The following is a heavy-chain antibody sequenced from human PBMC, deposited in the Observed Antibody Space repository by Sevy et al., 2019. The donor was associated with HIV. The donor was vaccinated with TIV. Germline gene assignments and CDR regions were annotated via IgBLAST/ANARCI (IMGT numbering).Heavy chain of an antibody. V-gene: IGHV4-39*01. D-gene: IGHD3-22*01. CDR3: ASYTDYYDSSGYYSDFQH. Sequence: SETLSLTCTVSGGSISSSSYYWGWIRQPPGKGLEWIGSIYYSGSTYYNPSLKSRVTISVATSKNQFSLKLSSVTAADTAVYYCASYTDYYDSSGYYSDFQHWGQGTLVTVSS. J-gene: IGHJ1*01. CDR1: GGSISSSSYY. CDR2: IYYSGST.